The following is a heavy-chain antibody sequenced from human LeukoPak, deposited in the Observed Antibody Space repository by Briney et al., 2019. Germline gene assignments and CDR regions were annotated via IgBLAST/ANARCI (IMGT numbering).Heavy chain of an antibody. Sequence: SETLSLTCAVYGGSFSGYYWSWIRQPPGKGLEWIGSIYYSGSTYYNPSLKSRVTISVDTSKNRFSLKLSSVTAADTAVYYCARSIPQYEDAFDIWGQGTMVTVSS. CDR2: IYYSGST. CDR1: GGSFSGYY. D-gene: IGHD2-21*01. V-gene: IGHV4-34*01. J-gene: IGHJ3*02. CDR3: ARSIPQYEDAFDI.